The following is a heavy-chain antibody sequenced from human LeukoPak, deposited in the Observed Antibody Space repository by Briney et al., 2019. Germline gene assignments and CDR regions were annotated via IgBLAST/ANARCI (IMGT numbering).Heavy chain of an antibody. J-gene: IGHJ6*02. CDR1: GGSISSYY. D-gene: IGHD3-10*01. V-gene: IGHV4-59*08. CDR3: ARGGWFGELLGYYGMDV. CDR2: IYYSGCT. Sequence: SETLSLTCTVSGGSISSYYWSWIRQPPGKGLEWIGYIYYSGCTNYNPSLKSRVTISVDTSKNQFSLKLSSVTAADTAVYYCARGGWFGELLGYYGMDVWGQGNKVNVSS.